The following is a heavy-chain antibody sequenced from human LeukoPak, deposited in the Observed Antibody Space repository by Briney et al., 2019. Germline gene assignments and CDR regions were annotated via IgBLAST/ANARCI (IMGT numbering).Heavy chain of an antibody. CDR3: ARVSDTAMVLGFDY. V-gene: IGHV4-34*01. CDR2: INHSGST. J-gene: IGHJ4*02. D-gene: IGHD5-18*01. CDR1: GGSFSGYY. Sequence: SETLSLTCAVYGGSFSGYYWSWIRQPPGKGLEWIGEINHSGSTNYNPSLKSRVTISVDTSKNQFSLKLSSVTAADTAVYYCARVSDTAMVLGFDYWGQGTLVTVSS.